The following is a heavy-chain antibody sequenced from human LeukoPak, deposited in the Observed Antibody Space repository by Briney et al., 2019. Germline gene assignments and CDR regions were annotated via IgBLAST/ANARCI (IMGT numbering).Heavy chain of an antibody. CDR1: GYTFTSYY. Sequence: GASVKVSFKASGYTFTSYYMHWVRQAPGQGVEWMGIINPSGGSTSYAQKFQGRVTMTRNTSISTAYMELSSLRSEDTAVYYCARAQHVWGSYLSNWFDPWGQGTLVTVSS. CDR3: ARAQHVWGSYLSNWFDP. J-gene: IGHJ5*02. CDR2: INPSGGST. V-gene: IGHV1-46*01. D-gene: IGHD3-16*02.